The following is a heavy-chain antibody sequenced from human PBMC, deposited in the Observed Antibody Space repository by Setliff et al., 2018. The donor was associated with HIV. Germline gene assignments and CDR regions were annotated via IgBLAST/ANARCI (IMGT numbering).Heavy chain of an antibody. J-gene: IGHJ4*02. CDR3: AIEPLPWDFGDF. CDR2: INAGNGNT. Sequence: ASVKVSCKASGYTFTTYAMHWVRLAPGQRLEWMGWINAGNGNTKYSQRFQGRVIITRDTYASTAYMELSSLRSEDTAGYYCAIEPLPWDFGDFWGQGTLVTVSS. D-gene: IGHD3-16*01. V-gene: IGHV1-3*01. CDR1: GYTFTTYA.